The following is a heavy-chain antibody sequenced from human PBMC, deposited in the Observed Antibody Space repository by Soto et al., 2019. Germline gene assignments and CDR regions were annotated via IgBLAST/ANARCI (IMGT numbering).Heavy chain of an antibody. J-gene: IGHJ4*02. V-gene: IGHV4-59*08. Sequence: QVQLQESGPGLVKPLETLSLTCTVSGGSISSYYWSWIRQPPGKGLEWIGYIYYSGSTNYNPSLKSRVTLSVATSKNQFSLKLSSATAADTAVYYCARRYGGNLDYWGQGTLVTVSS. CDR2: IYYSGST. CDR3: ARRYGGNLDY. CDR1: GGSISSYY. D-gene: IGHD1-1*01.